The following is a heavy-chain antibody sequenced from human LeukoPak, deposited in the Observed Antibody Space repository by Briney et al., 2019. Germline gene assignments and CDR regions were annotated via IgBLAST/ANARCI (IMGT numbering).Heavy chain of an antibody. CDR1: GFILSSYR. J-gene: IGHJ4*02. Sequence: RPGRSLRLSCVGSGFILSSYRMNWVRQAPGKGLEWISYISSSSTTIYYADSVKGRFTISRDDAKNSLYLQMNSLRAEDTAVYYCAREFGSWGQGTLVTVSS. CDR3: AREFGS. CDR2: ISSSSTTI. V-gene: IGHV3-48*01.